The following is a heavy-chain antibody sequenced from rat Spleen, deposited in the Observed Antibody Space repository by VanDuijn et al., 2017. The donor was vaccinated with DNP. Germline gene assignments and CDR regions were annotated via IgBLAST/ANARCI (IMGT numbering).Heavy chain of an antibody. CDR1: GYTFTSSY. J-gene: IGHJ1*01. Sequence: QVQLQQSGAELAKPGSSVKISCKASGYTFTSSYIGWIKQTTGQGLEFIGYIYTGSGGTNYNEKFKGKATLTVDKSSSTAFMQLSSLTPDDSAVYYCARRRLPYWYFDFWGPGTMVTVSS. CDR2: IYTGSGGT. D-gene: IGHD1-4*01. V-gene: IGHV1-43*01. CDR3: ARRRLPYWYFDF.